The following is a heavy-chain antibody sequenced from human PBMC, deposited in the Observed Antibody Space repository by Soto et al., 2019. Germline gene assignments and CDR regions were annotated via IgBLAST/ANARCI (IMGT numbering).Heavy chain of an antibody. CDR2: VNQDGGGK. J-gene: IGHJ4*02. Sequence: EVQLVESGGGLVQPGGSLRLSCAASGFTFVSYWMTWVRQAPGKGLEWVATVNQDGGGKYYMDSVKGRFTISRDNAKDSLYLQMNTLRAEDTAVYFCVRYSPGESAYNYWGQGTLVTVSS. D-gene: IGHD1-26*01. CDR3: VRYSPGESAYNY. CDR1: GFTFVSYW. V-gene: IGHV3-7*01.